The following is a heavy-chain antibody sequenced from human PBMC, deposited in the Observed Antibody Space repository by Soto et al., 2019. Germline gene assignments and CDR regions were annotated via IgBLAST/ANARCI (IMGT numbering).Heavy chain of an antibody. CDR3: ARAVNPDYGDYSRNV. CDR2: IYYSGST. J-gene: IGHJ6*04. Sequence: SETLSLTCTVSGGSISSGGYYWSWIRQDPGKGLEWIGYIYYSGSTYYNPSLKSRVTISVDTSKNQFSLKLSSVTAADTAVYYCARAVNPDYGDYSRNVWGKGTTVTVSS. CDR1: GGSISSGGYY. V-gene: IGHV4-31*03. D-gene: IGHD4-17*01.